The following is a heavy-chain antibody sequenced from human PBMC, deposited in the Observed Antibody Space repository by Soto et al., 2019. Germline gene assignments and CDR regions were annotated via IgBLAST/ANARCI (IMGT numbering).Heavy chain of an antibody. J-gene: IGHJ5*02. CDR1: GYTFTGYY. CDR2: INPNSGGT. D-gene: IGHD3-3*01. Sequence: GASVKVSCKASGYTFTGYYMHWVRQAPGQGLEWMGWINPNSGGTNYAQKFQGWVTMTRDTSISTAYMELSRLRSDDTAVYYCARGGPLTSITIFGVVIIGDGASWFDPWGQGTLVTVSS. V-gene: IGHV1-2*04. CDR3: ARGGPLTSITIFGVVIIGDGASWFDP.